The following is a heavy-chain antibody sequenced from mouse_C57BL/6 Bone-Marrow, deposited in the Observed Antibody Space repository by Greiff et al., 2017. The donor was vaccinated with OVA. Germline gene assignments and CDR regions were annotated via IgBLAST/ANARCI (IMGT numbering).Heavy chain of an antibody. V-gene: IGHV1-62-2*01. D-gene: IGHD2-1*01. CDR3: ARHEIYYGPLRGAWFAY. Sequence: QVQLKQSGAELVKPGASVKLSCKASGYTFTEYTIHWVKQRSGQGLEWIGWFYPGSGSIKYNEKFKDKATLTADKSSSTVYMELSRLTSEDSAVYFCARHEIYYGPLRGAWFAYWGQGTLVTVSA. CDR1: GYTFTEYT. CDR2: FYPGSGSI. J-gene: IGHJ3*01.